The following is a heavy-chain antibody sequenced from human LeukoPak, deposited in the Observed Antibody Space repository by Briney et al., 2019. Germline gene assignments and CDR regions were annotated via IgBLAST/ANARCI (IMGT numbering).Heavy chain of an antibody. J-gene: IGHJ4*02. CDR1: GFTFSSYC. D-gene: IGHD2-8*02. CDR3: ARSMGITGSWYYFDY. CDR2: ISSSRTYI. V-gene: IGHV3-21*01. Sequence: PGGSLRLSCAASGFTFSSYCMNWVRQAPGKGLEWVSSISSSRTYIYYADSVKGRFTISRDNAKNSLYLQMNSLRAEDTAVYYCARSMGITGSWYYFDYWGQGTLVTVSS.